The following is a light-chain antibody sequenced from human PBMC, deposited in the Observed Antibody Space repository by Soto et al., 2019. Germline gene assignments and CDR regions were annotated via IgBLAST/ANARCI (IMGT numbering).Light chain of an antibody. V-gene: IGKV1-8*01. J-gene: IGKJ1*01. Sequence: LYTSSFSASTGDRFSITCLATQDIGTYLAWYQQIPGKAPKLLIYDASTLQTGVPSRFSGSGSGTDFTLTISYLQSEDFGTYWCPLFSNYLRPFGQGT. CDR2: DAS. CDR3: PLFSNYLRP. CDR1: QDIGTY.